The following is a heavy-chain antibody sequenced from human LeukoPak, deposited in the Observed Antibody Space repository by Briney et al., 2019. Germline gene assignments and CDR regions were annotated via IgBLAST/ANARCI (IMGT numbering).Heavy chain of an antibody. CDR2: ISYDGSNK. D-gene: IGHD2-2*01. J-gene: IGHJ4*02. Sequence: GGSLRLSCAASGFTFSSYGMHWVRQAPGKGLEGVAVISYDGSNKYYADSVKGRFTISRDNSKNTLYLQMNSLRAEDTAVYYCAKDKPAAILDYWGQGTLVTVSS. V-gene: IGHV3-30*18. CDR3: AKDKPAAILDY. CDR1: GFTFSSYG.